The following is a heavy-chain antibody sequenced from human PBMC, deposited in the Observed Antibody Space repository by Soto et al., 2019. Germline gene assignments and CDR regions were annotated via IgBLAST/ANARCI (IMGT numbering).Heavy chain of an antibody. D-gene: IGHD2-15*01. Sequence: QVQLVESGGGVVQPGRSLRLSCAASGFTFSSYGMHWVSQAPGKGLEWVAVISYDGSNKYYADSVKGRFTISIENSKNTLYLQMNSLRAEDTAVYDCAKDGGRFGGNPWYFDLWGRVTLVTVDS. CDR3: AKDGGRFGGNPWYFDL. V-gene: IGHV3-30*18. CDR1: GFTFSSYG. CDR2: ISYDGSNK. J-gene: IGHJ2*01.